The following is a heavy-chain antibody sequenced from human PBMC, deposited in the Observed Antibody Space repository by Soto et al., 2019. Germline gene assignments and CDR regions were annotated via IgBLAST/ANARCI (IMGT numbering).Heavy chain of an antibody. Sequence: SETLSLTCTVSGGSISRGGYYWGWIRQHPVKGLECIGYIDSRGSTYYNPSLKSRVTISVDTSKNQFSLKLSSVTAADTAVDYCARADCYHSFDIWGQGTMVTVSS. CDR3: ARADCYHSFDI. V-gene: IGHV4-31*03. CDR2: IDSRGST. CDR1: GGSISRGGYY. J-gene: IGHJ3*02. D-gene: IGHD2-21*01.